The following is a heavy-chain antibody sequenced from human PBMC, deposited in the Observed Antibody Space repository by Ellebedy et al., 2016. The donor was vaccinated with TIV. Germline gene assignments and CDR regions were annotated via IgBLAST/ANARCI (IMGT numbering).Heavy chain of an antibody. CDR2: RRNKANGYST. CDR1: GFSFSDHY. J-gene: IGHJ6*02. Sequence: GGSLRLXXAASGFSFSDHYMEWVRQVPGKGLVWVGRRRNKANGYSTVYDESVEGRFTISRDESKKSLYLQMNSLKTEDTAVYYCARGPPGMVPAGNIAYYHPMDVWGQGTPVTVSS. CDR3: ARGPPGMVPAGNIAYYHPMDV. D-gene: IGHD2-2*01. V-gene: IGHV3-72*01.